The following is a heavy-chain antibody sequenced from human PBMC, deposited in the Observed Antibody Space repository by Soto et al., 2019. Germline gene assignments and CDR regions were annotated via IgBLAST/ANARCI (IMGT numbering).Heavy chain of an antibody. D-gene: IGHD3-16*01. CDR1: GYTFTSYG. Sequence: ASVKVSCKASGYTFTSYGISWVRQAPGQGLEWMGWISAYNGNTNYAQKLQGRVTMTTDTSTSTAYMELRSLRSDDTAVYYCARDAGERDYYYGMDVWVQGTTVTVSS. V-gene: IGHV1-18*01. J-gene: IGHJ6*02. CDR3: ARDAGERDYYYGMDV. CDR2: ISAYNGNT.